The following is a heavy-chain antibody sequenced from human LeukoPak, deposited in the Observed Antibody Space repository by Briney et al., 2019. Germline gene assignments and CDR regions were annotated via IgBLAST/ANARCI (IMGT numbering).Heavy chain of an antibody. Sequence: SETLSLTCTVSGGSISSYYWSWIRQPPGKGLEWLGYIYYSGSTYYNPSLKSRVTISVDTSKNQFSLKLSSVTAADTAVYYCASSVSGGELDYWGQGTLVTVSS. J-gene: IGHJ4*02. V-gene: IGHV4-59*01. D-gene: IGHD3-16*01. CDR1: GGSISSYY. CDR2: IYYSGST. CDR3: ASSVSGGELDY.